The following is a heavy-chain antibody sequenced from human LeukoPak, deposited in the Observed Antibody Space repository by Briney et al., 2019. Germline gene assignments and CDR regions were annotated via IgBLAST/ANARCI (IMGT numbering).Heavy chain of an antibody. V-gene: IGHV3-23*01. CDR1: GFTFSSYW. J-gene: IGHJ4*02. D-gene: IGHD3-10*01. CDR3: AKDLRFGELLYYFDY. CDR2: ISGSGGST. Sequence: GGSLRLSCAASGFTFSSYWMHWVRQAPGKGLEWVSAISGSGGSTYYADSVKGRFTISRDNSKNTLYLQMNSLRAEDTAVYYCAKDLRFGELLYYFDYWGQGTLVTVSS.